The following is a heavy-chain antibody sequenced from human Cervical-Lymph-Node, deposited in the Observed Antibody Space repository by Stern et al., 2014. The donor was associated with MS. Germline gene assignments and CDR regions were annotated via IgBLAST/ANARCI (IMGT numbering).Heavy chain of an antibody. CDR2: IYYSGYT. V-gene: IGHV4-59*08. D-gene: IGHD1-26*01. CDR1: GESIAGYY. CDR3: ARQKWDRDTYFEY. J-gene: IGHJ4*02. Sequence: QVQLVESGPGLVKPSETLSLTCTVSGESIAGYYWNLIRQPPGKGLEWIWFIYYSGYTTYNPSLKSRVTISLDTAKSHFSLKVTSVTAADTAIYYCARQKWDRDTYFEYWGQGSLVTVSS.